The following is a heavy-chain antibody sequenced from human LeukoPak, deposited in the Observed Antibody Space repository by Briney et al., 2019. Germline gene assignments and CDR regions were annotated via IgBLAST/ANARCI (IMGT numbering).Heavy chain of an antibody. V-gene: IGHV4-34*01. J-gene: IGHJ5*02. Sequence: GSLRLSCEASGFTFNTYSMNWARQPPGKGLEWIGEINHSGSTNYNPSLKSRVTISVDTSKNQFSLKLNSVTAADTAVYYCARHFNFRITMVRGVGGWFDPWGQGTLVTVSS. CDR3: ARHFNFRITMVRGVGGWFDP. D-gene: IGHD3-10*01. CDR2: INHSGST. CDR1: GFTFNTYS.